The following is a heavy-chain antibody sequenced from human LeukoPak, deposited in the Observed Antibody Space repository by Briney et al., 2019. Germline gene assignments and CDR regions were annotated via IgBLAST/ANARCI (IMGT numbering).Heavy chain of an antibody. CDR3: AKDLAPTIY. D-gene: IGHD2-2*01. CDR2: ISGSGGAT. CDR1: GFTFSSYA. V-gene: IGHV3-23*01. J-gene: IGHJ4*02. Sequence: GGSLRLSCAASGFTFSSYAMSWVRQAPGKGLEWVSGISGSGGATYYADSVKGRFTISRDNSKNALYLQMNSLRVEDTAVYYCAKDLAPTIYWGQGTLVTVSS.